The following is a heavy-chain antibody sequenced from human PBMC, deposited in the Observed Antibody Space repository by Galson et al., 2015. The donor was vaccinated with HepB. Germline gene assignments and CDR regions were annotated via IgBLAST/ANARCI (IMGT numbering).Heavy chain of an antibody. V-gene: IGHV3-21*01. CDR2: ISSSSSYI. CDR1: GFTFSSYS. J-gene: IGHJ4*02. CDR3: ATEYYGDYELDY. Sequence: SLRLSCAASGFTFSSYSMNWVRQAPGKGLEWVSSISSSSSYIYYADSVKGRFTISRDNAKNSLYLQMNSLRAEDTAVYYCATEYYGDYELDYWGQGTLVTVSS. D-gene: IGHD4-17*01.